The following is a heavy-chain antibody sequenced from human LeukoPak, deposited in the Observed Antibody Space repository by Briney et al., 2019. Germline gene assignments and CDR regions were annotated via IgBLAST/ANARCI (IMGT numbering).Heavy chain of an antibody. Sequence: PGGSLRLSRAASGFTLCSFAMSRVRQAPGPGLEWVSAISGSGGSTFSADSVKGRFTISRDNSKNTLYLQMNSLRAEDTAVYYCAKQESWSNFDSWGQGTLVTVSS. CDR1: GFTLCSFA. CDR3: AKQESWSNFDS. CDR2: ISGSGGST. D-gene: IGHD2-15*01. J-gene: IGHJ4*02. V-gene: IGHV3-23*01.